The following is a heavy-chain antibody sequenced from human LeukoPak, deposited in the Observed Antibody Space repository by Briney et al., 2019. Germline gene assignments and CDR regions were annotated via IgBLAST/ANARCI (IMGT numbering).Heavy chain of an antibody. J-gene: IGHJ5*02. CDR2: ISSSSSYI. Sequence: GGSLRLSCAASGFAFSSYSMNWVRQAPGKGLEWVSSISSSSSYIYYTDSVKGRFTISRDNAKNSLYLQMNSLRAEDTAVYYCARDRTLGYCSSTSCPYNWFDPWGQGTLVTVSS. CDR3: ARDRTLGYCSSTSCPYNWFDP. V-gene: IGHV3-21*01. D-gene: IGHD2-2*01. CDR1: GFAFSSYS.